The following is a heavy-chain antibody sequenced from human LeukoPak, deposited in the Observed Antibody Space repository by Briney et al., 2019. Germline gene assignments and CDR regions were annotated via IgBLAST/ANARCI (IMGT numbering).Heavy chain of an antibody. CDR1: GGSFSGYY. CDR3: ARREGITMVRGINWFDP. D-gene: IGHD3-10*01. J-gene: IGHJ5*02. Sequence: SETLSLTCAVYGGSFSGYYWSWIRQPPGKGLEWIGEINHSGSTNYNPSLKSRVTISVDTSKNQFSLKLSSVTAADTAVYYCARREGITMVRGINWFDPWGQGTLVTVSS. V-gene: IGHV4-34*01. CDR2: INHSGST.